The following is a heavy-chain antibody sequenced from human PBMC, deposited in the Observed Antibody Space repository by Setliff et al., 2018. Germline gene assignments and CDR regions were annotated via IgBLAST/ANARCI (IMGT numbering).Heavy chain of an antibody. Sequence: ASVKVSCKTSGYTFTNFGISWVRQAPGQGLEWMGWISGYNGNTNYAQKFQSRVTMTTDTFTNTAYMELRSLRSDDTAVYYCARDRGLEWLLPTFDSWGQGTLVTVSS. J-gene: IGHJ4*02. CDR3: ARDRGLEWLLPTFDS. CDR1: GYTFTNFG. D-gene: IGHD3-3*01. V-gene: IGHV1-18*01. CDR2: ISGYNGNT.